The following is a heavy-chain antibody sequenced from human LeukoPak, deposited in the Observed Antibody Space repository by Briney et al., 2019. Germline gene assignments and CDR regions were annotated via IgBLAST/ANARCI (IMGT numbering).Heavy chain of an antibody. CDR1: GFTFSDHY. V-gene: IGHV3-11*04. CDR2: ISSSDSTI. D-gene: IGHD4-23*01. CDR3: ARDYGGSSPFDY. J-gene: IGHJ4*02. Sequence: GGSLRLSCAASGFTFSDHYLHWVRQAPGKGLEWVSYISSSDSTIYYADSVKGRFTISRDNAKNSLYLQMNSLRAEDTAVYYCARDYGGSSPFDYWGQGTLVTVSS.